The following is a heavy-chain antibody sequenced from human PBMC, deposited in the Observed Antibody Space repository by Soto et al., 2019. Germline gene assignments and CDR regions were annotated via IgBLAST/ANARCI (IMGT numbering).Heavy chain of an antibody. D-gene: IGHD5-12*01. CDR2: IYYSGST. J-gene: IGHJ3*02. CDR1: GGSISSGGYY. V-gene: IGHV4-31*03. Sequence: QVQLQESGPGLVKPSQTLSLTCTVSGGSISSGGYYWSWIRQHPGKGLEWIGYIYYSGSTYYNPSLNSRVTISVDTAKNPFSLKLSSVTAADTAVYYCARERRWLQVGVHAFDIWGQGTMVTVSS. CDR3: ARERRWLQVGVHAFDI.